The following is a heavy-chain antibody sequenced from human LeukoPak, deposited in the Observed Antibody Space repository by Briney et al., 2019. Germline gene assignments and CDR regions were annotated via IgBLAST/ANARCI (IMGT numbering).Heavy chain of an antibody. CDR2: IIPIFGTA. V-gene: IGHV1-69*13. J-gene: IGHJ4*02. CDR3: AITNWNEAGGAYYFDY. D-gene: IGHD1-1*01. Sequence: EASVKVSCKASGGTFSSYAISWVRQAPGQGLDWMGGIIPIFGTANYAQKFQGRVTITADETTSTAYMELSSLRSEDTAVYYCAITNWNEAGGAYYFDYWGQGTLVTVSS. CDR1: GGTFSSYA.